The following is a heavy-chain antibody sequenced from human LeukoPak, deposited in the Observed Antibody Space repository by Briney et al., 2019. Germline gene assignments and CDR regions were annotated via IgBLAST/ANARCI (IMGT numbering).Heavy chain of an antibody. J-gene: IGHJ4*02. CDR1: GGSITGYY. CDR2: IHYSGST. V-gene: IGHV4-59*01. D-gene: IGHD2-2*01. CDR3: ARDVPGSSHFDY. Sequence: SETLSLTCTVSGGSITGYYWRWIRQPPGKGLEWIGFIHYSGSTNYNPSLKSRVTISVDTSKNQFSLNLSSVTAADTAVYYCARDVPGSSHFDYWGQGILVTVSS.